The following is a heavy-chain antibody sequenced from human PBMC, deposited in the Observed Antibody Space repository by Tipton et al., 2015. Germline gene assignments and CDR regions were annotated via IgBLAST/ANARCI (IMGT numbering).Heavy chain of an antibody. D-gene: IGHD5-24*01. J-gene: IGHJ6*02. V-gene: IGHV4-59*11. CDR3: ARDLEHGMDV. Sequence: TLSLTCTVSGGSIGSHFWSWIRQPPGKGLEWIGHTHYTGNTNYNPSLKSRVTISTDTSKNQFFLNLTSVTAADTAVYFCARDLEHGMDVWGQGTTVTVSS. CDR1: GGSIGSHF. CDR2: THYTGNT.